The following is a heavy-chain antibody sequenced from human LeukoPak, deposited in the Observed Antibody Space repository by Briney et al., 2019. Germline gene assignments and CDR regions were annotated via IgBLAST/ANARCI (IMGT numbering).Heavy chain of an antibody. CDR1: GFTFSNYG. CDR3: AKCQTKTVTPRHCFDS. D-gene: IGHD4-17*01. V-gene: IGHV3-33*06. J-gene: IGHJ4*02. Sequence: GGSLRLSCAASGFTFSNYGPHWLRPAPGKGLEGVAVIWYGGGNKYYAHSVRGSFPISRDHSKDTLYLKMNTESAEHSCLYYCAKCQTKTVTPRHCFDSWGQGTLVTVSS. CDR2: IWYGGGNK.